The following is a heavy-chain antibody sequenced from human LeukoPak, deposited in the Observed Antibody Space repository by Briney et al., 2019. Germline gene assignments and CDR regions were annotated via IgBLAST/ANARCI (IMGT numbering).Heavy chain of an antibody. CDR2: IYYSGST. Sequence: SETLSLTCTVPGDSISSYYWRWIRQPPGKGLEWIGNIYYSGSTNYNPSLKSRVTISVDTSKNQFSLRLTSVTSADTAVYYCVRAPVVGGHYWFFDLWGRGTLVTVSS. V-gene: IGHV4-59*01. J-gene: IGHJ2*01. CDR3: VRAPVVGGHYWFFDL. CDR1: GDSISSYY. D-gene: IGHD2-15*01.